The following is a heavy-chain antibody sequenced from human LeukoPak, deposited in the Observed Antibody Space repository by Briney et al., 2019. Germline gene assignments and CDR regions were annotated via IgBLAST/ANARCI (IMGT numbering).Heavy chain of an antibody. J-gene: IGHJ4*02. CDR1: GGSFSDYY. V-gene: IGHV4-34*01. CDR2: INHSGST. D-gene: IGHD3-22*01. CDR3: ARAHYDSSGYYVSDYFDY. Sequence: SETLSLTCAVYGGSFSDYYWSWIRQPPGKGLEWIGEINHSGSTNYNPSLKSRVIISVDTSKKQFSLKLSSVTAADTAVYYCARAHYDSSGYYVSDYFDYWGQGTLVTVSS.